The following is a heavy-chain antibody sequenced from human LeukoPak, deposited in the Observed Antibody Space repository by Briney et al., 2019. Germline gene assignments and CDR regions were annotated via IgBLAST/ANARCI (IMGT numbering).Heavy chain of an antibody. CDR3: AREEYDSSGYSDS. CDR2: IDHSGST. D-gene: IGHD3-22*01. V-gene: IGHV4-34*01. J-gene: IGHJ4*02. Sequence: SETLSLTYAVYGGSFSGYYWSWIRQPPGKGLEWIGEIDHSGSTNYNPSLKSRVTISVDTSKNQFSLKLSSVTAADTAVYYCAREEYDSSGYSDSWGQGTLVTVSS. CDR1: GGSFSGYY.